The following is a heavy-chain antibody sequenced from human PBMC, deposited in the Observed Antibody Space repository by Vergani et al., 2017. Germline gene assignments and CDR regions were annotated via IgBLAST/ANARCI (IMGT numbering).Heavy chain of an antibody. Sequence: QVQLQESGPGLVKPSETLSLTCTVSGGSISSSSYYWGWIRQPPGKGLEWIGSIYYSGSTYYNPSLKSRVTISVDTSKNQFSLKLSSVTAADTAVYYCARRIAVAGKGFDYWGQGTLVTVSS. CDR2: IYYSGST. CDR3: ARRIAVAGKGFDY. J-gene: IGHJ4*02. V-gene: IGHV4-39*07. CDR1: GGSISSSSYY. D-gene: IGHD6-19*01.